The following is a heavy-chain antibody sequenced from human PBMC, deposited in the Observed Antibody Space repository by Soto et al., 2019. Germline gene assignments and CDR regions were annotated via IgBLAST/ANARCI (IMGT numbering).Heavy chain of an antibody. V-gene: IGHV3-30-3*01. CDR1: GFTFSSYA. J-gene: IGHJ6*02. Sequence: QVQLVESGGGVVQPGRSLRLSCAASGFTFSSYAMHWVRQAPGKGLEWVAVISYDGSNKYYADSVKGRFTISRDNSKNTLYPQMNSLRAEDTAVYYCARPSEEYYYYGMDVWGQGTTVNVSS. CDR3: ARPSEEYYYYGMDV. CDR2: ISYDGSNK.